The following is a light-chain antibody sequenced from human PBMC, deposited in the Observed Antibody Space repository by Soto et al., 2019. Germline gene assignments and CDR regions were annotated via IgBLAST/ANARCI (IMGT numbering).Light chain of an antibody. Sequence: AIQITQSPSSLSASVGDTVTITFRASQGIRNDLGWYQQKPGKAPKLLIYAASSLQSGVPSRFSGSGSGTDFTLAISSLQPEDFATYYCLQDYNYPPTFGQGTKVDIK. CDR1: QGIRND. CDR3: LQDYNYPPT. V-gene: IGKV1-6*01. CDR2: AAS. J-gene: IGKJ1*01.